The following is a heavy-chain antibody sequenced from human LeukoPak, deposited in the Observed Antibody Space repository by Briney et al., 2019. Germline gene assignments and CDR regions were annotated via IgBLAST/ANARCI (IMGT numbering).Heavy chain of an antibody. V-gene: IGHV3-33*08. CDR1: GFTFSHYS. Sequence: GGSLRLSCAASGFTFSHYSMNWVRQAPGKGLEWVAAIWYDGSNKYYADSVKGRFTISRDNSKNTLYLQMNSLRAEDTAVYYCASPGYTYYYDSSGYYSDWGQGTLVTVSS. CDR3: ASPGYTYYYDSSGYYSD. D-gene: IGHD3-22*01. CDR2: IWYDGSNK. J-gene: IGHJ1*01.